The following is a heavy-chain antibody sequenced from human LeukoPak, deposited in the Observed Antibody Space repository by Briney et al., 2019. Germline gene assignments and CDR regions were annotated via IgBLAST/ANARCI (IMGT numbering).Heavy chain of an antibody. D-gene: IGHD5-12*01. Sequence: GGSLRLSCAASGFTFSSYTMSWVRQAPGEGLKWVATINQDGSEKHYVDSVKGRFIISRDNAKNSLFLQMNSLRAEDTAVYYCGRGWPGYTSPLDYWGQGILVAVSS. V-gene: IGHV3-7*01. J-gene: IGHJ4*02. CDR3: GRGWPGYTSPLDY. CDR2: INQDGSEK. CDR1: GFTFSSYT.